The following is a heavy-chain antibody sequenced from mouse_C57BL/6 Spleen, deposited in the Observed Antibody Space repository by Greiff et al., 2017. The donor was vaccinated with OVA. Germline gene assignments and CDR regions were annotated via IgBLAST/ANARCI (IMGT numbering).Heavy chain of an antibody. J-gene: IGHJ4*01. Sequence: QVQLKQPGAELVMPGASVKLSCKASGYTFTSYWMHWVKQRPGQGLEWIGEIDPSDSYTNYNQKFKGKSTLTVDKSSSTAYMQLSSLTSEDSAVYYCARRDDGYYYAMDYWGQGTSVTVSS. D-gene: IGHD2-3*01. CDR2: IDPSDSYT. V-gene: IGHV1-69*01. CDR3: ARRDDGYYYAMDY. CDR1: GYTFTSYW.